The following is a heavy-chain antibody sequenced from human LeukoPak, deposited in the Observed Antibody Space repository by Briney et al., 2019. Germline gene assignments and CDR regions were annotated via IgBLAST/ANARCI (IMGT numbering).Heavy chain of an antibody. V-gene: IGHV3-30*18. CDR1: GFTFSSYG. D-gene: IGHD3-22*01. CDR3: VKADSGYYR. J-gene: IGHJ5*02. CDR2: ISLDGSDE. Sequence: GGSLRLSCAASGFTFSSYGMHWVRQAPGKGLEWVAVISLDGSDEFYADSVKGRFTIFRDNFKNTLYLQLNSLRAEDTAIYYCVKADSGYYRWGQGTLVTVSS.